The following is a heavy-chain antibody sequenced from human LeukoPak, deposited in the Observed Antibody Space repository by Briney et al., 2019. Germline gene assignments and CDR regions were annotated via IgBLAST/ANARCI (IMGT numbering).Heavy chain of an antibody. J-gene: IGHJ4*02. Sequence: SETLSLTCTVSGDSISGSTNYWGWIRQPPGKGLEWIGSIDQSGDTYYKLSLKSRVTISVDTSKNQFSLKLSSVTAADTALYYCARLIRTGDQGRAYSDYWGQGTLVTVSS. CDR1: GDSISGSTNY. D-gene: IGHD7-27*01. CDR2: IDQSGDT. V-gene: IGHV4-39*01. CDR3: ARLIRTGDQGRAYSDY.